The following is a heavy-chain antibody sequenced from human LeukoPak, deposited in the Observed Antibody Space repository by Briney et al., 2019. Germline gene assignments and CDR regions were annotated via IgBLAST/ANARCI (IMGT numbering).Heavy chain of an antibody. J-gene: IGHJ4*02. CDR2: INTDGSTT. CDR1: GFTFSNYW. V-gene: IGHV3-74*01. Sequence: GVSVTLFCAVSGFTFSNYWMLWLRQAPGKGVVWVSRINTDGSTTSYADSVKGRFTISRDNAKNTLYLQKNSLRAEDTAVYYCARAEYYYDSSGYDLDYWGQGSLVTVSS. CDR3: ARAEYYYDSSGYDLDY. D-gene: IGHD3-22*01.